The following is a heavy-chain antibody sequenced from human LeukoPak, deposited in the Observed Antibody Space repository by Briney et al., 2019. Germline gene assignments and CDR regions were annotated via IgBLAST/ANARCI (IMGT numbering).Heavy chain of an antibody. V-gene: IGHV3-21*01. CDR3: ARDHAAFYTEGPDGMDV. CDR1: GFTFSSYS. D-gene: IGHD6-13*01. J-gene: IGHJ6*02. Sequence: PGGSLRLSCAASGFTFSSYSMNWVRQAPGKGLEWVSSISSSSSYIYYADSVKGRFTIFRDNAKNSLYLQMNSLRAEDTAVYYCARDHAAFYTEGPDGMDVWGQGTTVTVSS. CDR2: ISSSSSYI.